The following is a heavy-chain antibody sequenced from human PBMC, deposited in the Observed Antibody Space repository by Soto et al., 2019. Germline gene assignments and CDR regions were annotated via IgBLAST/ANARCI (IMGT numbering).Heavy chain of an antibody. V-gene: IGHV3-21*01. D-gene: IGHD3-10*01. J-gene: IGHJ6*02. CDR1: GFTFSSYI. CDR3: ARTMVRGVAAHYYGMDV. CDR2: ISSSSSYI. Sequence: GGSRRRSWAASGFTFSSYIMNWGRQAPGKGLEWVSSISSSSSYIYYADSVKGRFTISRDNAKNSLYLQMNSLRAEDTAVYYCARTMVRGVAAHYYGMDVWGQGTTVTVSS.